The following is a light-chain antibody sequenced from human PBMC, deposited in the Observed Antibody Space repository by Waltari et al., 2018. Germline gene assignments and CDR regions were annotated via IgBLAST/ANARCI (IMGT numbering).Light chain of an antibody. CDR3: QSADSTNTYVI. CDR1: TLPKQY. CDR2: QDT. J-gene: IGLJ2*01. Sequence: SYELTQPPSVSVSPGQTAKITCSGDTLPKQYAFWYQQKPGQAPVVVIYQDTQRPSGIPARFSGARSGTTVTLTISDVQAADEAVYHCQSADSTNTYVIFGGGTQLTVL. V-gene: IGLV3-25*03.